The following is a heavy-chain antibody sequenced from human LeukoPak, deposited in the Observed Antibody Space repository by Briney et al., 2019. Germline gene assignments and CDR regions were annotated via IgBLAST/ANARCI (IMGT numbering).Heavy chain of an antibody. CDR2: ISDIGGRT. CDR3: AKRGVVIRVILVGFHKEAYYFDS. D-gene: IGHD3-22*01. CDR1: GIPLSNFG. Sequence: GPLRPSCAVPGIPLSNFGMSWVRPAPGKGLEWVAGISDIGGRTNYADSVKGRFTISRDNPKNTLYLQMNSLRAEDTAVYFCAKRGVVIRVILVGFHKEAYYFDSWGQGALVTVSS. V-gene: IGHV3-23*01. J-gene: IGHJ4*02.